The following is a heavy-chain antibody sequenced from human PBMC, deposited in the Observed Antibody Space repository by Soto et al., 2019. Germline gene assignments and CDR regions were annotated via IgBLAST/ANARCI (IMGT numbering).Heavy chain of an antibody. Sequence: VGSLRLSCAASGFTFSSYAMSWVRQAPGKGLEWVSAISGSGGSTYYADSVKGRFTISRDNSKNTLYLKMNSLRAEDTAVYYCATRRGYYPGYFQHWGQGTLVTVSS. CDR1: GFTFSSYA. J-gene: IGHJ1*01. D-gene: IGHD3-22*01. CDR3: ATRRGYYPGYFQH. CDR2: ISGSGGST. V-gene: IGHV3-23*01.